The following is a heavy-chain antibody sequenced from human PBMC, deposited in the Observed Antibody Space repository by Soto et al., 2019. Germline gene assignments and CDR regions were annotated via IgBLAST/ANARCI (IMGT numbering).Heavy chain of an antibody. CDR3: ARGEAPITMIRGVMGLDP. CDR2: INHSGST. J-gene: IGHJ5*02. Sequence: QVQLQQWGAGLLKPSETLSLTCAVYGGSFSGYYWSWIRQPPGKGLEWIGEINHSGSTNYNPSLKSRVTISVDTSKNQFSLKLSSVTAADTAVYYRARGEAPITMIRGVMGLDPWGQGTLVTVSS. V-gene: IGHV4-34*02. CDR1: GGSFSGYY. D-gene: IGHD3-10*01.